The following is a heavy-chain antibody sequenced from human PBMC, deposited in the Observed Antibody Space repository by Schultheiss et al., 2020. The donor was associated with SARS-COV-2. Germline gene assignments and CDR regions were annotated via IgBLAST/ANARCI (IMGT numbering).Heavy chain of an antibody. CDR1: GGSISSSSYY. CDR2: IYYSGST. D-gene: IGHD4-17*01. J-gene: IGHJ5*02. Sequence: SQTLSLTCTVSGGSISSSSYYWGWIRQPPGKGLEWIGSIYYSGSTYYNPSLKNRVTISVDTSKNQFSLKLSSVTAADTAVYYCARHSGDPHSYNWFDPWGQGTLVTVSS. V-gene: IGHV4-39*01. CDR3: ARHSGDPHSYNWFDP.